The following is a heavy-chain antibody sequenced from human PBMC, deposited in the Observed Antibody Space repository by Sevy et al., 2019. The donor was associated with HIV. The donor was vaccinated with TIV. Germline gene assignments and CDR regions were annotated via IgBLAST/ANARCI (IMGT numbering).Heavy chain of an antibody. CDR2: ISGSGSTRT. CDR1: GFTFSNYA. CDR3: AKDLAPSLRVYAFDI. V-gene: IGHV3-23*01. D-gene: IGHD5-12*01. J-gene: IGHJ3*02. Sequence: GGSLRLSCAASGFTFSNYALSWVRQAPGKGLEWVSAISGSGSTRTYYADSVKGRFTISRDNSKNTVSLQMDDLRVEDTALYYCAKDLAPSLRVYAFDIWGQGTMVTVSS.